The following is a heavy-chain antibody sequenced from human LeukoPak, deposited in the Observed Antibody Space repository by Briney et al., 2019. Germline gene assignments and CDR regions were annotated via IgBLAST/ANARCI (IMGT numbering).Heavy chain of an antibody. D-gene: IGHD2-2*02. CDR2: IYHNGTP. CDR1: VGSISSGNW. CDR3: ATAPILRGEGGEHYKYGMDV. Sequence: SGTLSLTCGVSVGSISSGNWWSWVRQSPGKGLEWIWEIYHNGTPNYNPSLKSRDTISEDTFKNHYSLKLTSVTAADTAVYYCATAPILRGEGGEHYKYGMDVWGQGTTVIVSS. V-gene: IGHV4-4*02. J-gene: IGHJ6*02.